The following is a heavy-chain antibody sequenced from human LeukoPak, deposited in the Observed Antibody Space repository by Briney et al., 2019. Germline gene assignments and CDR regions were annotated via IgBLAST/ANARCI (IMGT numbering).Heavy chain of an antibody. D-gene: IGHD3-10*01. J-gene: IGHJ4*02. CDR3: ARAGRWFGEFNFDY. CDR1: GFTFSSYG. V-gene: IGHV3-30*03. CDR2: ISYDGSNK. Sequence: GGSLRLSCAASGFTFSSYGMHWVRQAPGKGLEWVAVISYDGSNKYYADSVKGRFTISRDNSKNTLYLQMNSLRAEDTAVYYCARAGRWFGEFNFDYWGQGTLVTVSS.